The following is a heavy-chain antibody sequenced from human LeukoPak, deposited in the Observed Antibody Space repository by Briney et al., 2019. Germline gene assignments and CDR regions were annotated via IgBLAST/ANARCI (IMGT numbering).Heavy chain of an antibody. J-gene: IGHJ4*02. Sequence: AGGSLRVSCAASGFTVSSNYMSWVRQAPGKGLEWVSAISGSGGRTCYADSVKGRFTISRDDSKNTLYLQMNSLRAEDTAVYHCATTQPGGSYRDLTLWARGAVVTVSS. V-gene: IGHV3-23*01. D-gene: IGHD3-16*01. CDR2: ISGSGGRT. CDR1: GFTVSSNY. CDR3: ATTQPGGSYRDLTL.